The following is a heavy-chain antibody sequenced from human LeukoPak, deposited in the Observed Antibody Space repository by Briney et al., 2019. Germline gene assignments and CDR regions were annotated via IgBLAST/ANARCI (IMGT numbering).Heavy chain of an antibody. CDR3: ARRQGCSSTSCPPDY. D-gene: IGHD2-2*01. V-gene: IGHV5-51*01. CDR1: GYSFITYW. CDR2: IYPGDSDT. J-gene: IGHJ4*02. Sequence: GESLKISCRGSGYSFITYWIGWVRQMRGKGLEWMGIIYPGDSDTRYSPSFQGQVTMSADKSINTAYLQWSSLKASDTAMYYCARRQGCSSTSCPPDYWGQGTLVTVSS.